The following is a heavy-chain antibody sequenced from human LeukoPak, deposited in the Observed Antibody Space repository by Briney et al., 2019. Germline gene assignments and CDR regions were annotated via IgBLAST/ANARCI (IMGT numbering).Heavy chain of an antibody. CDR3: ARSGVLGANAVDI. J-gene: IGHJ3*02. Sequence: KLGGSLRLSCAASGFTFSDYYMSWIRPAPGKRLGGVSYISSSGSTIYYADSVKGRFTISGDAAKNSLFLQMNSLRAEDTAVYYCARSGVLGANAVDIWGKGTMVIVSS. CDR2: ISSSGSTI. D-gene: IGHD2-8*02. V-gene: IGHV3-11*01. CDR1: GFTFSDYY.